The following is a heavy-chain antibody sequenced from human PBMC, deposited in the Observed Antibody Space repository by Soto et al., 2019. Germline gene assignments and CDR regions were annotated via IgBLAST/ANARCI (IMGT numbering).Heavy chain of an antibody. CDR1: GFTFSSYW. J-gene: IGHJ3*02. Sequence: GGSLRLSCAASGFTFSSYWMSWVRQDTGKGLEWVANIKQDGSEKYYVDSVKGRFTISRDNAKNSLYLQMNSLRAEDTAVYYCARVDQRDAFDIWGQGTMVTVSS. V-gene: IGHV3-7*04. CDR2: IKQDGSEK. CDR3: ARVDQRDAFDI.